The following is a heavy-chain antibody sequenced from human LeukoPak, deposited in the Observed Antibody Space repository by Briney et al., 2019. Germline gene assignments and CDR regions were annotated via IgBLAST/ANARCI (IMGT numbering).Heavy chain of an antibody. Sequence: GGSLRLSCAASGITFSSYDMSWVRQAPGKGLEWVSGISDSGGSTYYADSVKGRFTISRDNSKNTLYLKMSSLRAEDTAVYYCAKGYCSGVSCWDYFDYWGQGTLVTVSS. V-gene: IGHV3-23*01. CDR1: GITFSSYD. D-gene: IGHD2-15*01. J-gene: IGHJ4*02. CDR3: AKGYCSGVSCWDYFDY. CDR2: ISDSGGST.